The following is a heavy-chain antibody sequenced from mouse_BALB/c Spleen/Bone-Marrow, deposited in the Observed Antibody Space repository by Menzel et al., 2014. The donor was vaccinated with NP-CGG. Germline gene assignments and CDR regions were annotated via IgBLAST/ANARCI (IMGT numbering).Heavy chain of an antibody. CDR3: ARPLCGSSFAWFAY. CDR2: IIGGTGGT. Sequence: VQLQQSGGEVVKPGTSVKLSCKTSGYTFSNSYISWLKLKPGQSLEWIAWIIGGTGGTTYNQKFTGKAQLTVDASSNTAYIQLSSLTTEDSDIYYCARPLCGSSFAWFAYWGQGTLVTVSA. J-gene: IGHJ3*01. D-gene: IGHD1-1*01. V-gene: IGHV1-54*02. CDR1: GYTFSNSY.